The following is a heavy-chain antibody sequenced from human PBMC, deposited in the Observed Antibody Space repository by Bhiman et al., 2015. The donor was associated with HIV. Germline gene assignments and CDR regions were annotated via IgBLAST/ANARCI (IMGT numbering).Heavy chain of an antibody. V-gene: IGHV3-74*01. CDR2: INEDGGRT. CDR3: ARGFHYAFDI. Sequence: GVSGFTFTNYWLHWVRQAPGKGLVWVSHINEDGGRTDYADSVKGRSTISRDNAKNTLYLQVNSLRAEDTAVYYCARGFHYAFDIWGQGTMVTVSS. CDR1: GFTFTNYW. D-gene: IGHD2/OR15-2a*01. J-gene: IGHJ3*02.